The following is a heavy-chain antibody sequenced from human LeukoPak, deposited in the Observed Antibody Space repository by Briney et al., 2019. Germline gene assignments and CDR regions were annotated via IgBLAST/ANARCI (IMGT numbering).Heavy chain of an antibody. CDR3: ARYREQHH. CDR2: IYYSGST. CDR1: GGSISRSSYY. J-gene: IGHJ1*01. Sequence: IPSETLSLTCSVSGGSISRSSYYWGWIRQPPGKGLEWIGSIYYSGSTHYNPSLKSRVTISVDTSKNQFSLKLSAVTAADTAMYYCARYREQHHWGQGTLVTVSS. D-gene: IGHD6-13*01. V-gene: IGHV4-39*07.